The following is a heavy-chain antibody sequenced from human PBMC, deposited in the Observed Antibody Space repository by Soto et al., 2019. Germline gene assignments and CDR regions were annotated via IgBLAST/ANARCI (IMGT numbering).Heavy chain of an antibody. V-gene: IGHV4-59*01. CDR2: IYYSGST. J-gene: IGHJ4*02. CDR3: AGGSGWDIFDS. CDR1: GGSISSYY. D-gene: IGHD6-19*01. Sequence: QVQLQESGPGLVKPSETLSLTCAVSGGSISSYYWRWIRQPPGKGLEWIGNIYYSGSTNYNPSRKSRVTISVDTSMNLLALKLSSVTAAETAVYYCAGGSGWDIFDSWGQGTLVTGSS.